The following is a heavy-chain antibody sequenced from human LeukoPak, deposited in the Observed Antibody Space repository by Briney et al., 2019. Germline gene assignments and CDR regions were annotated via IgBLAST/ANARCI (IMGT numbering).Heavy chain of an antibody. J-gene: IGHJ1*01. CDR1: GGSISSYY. CDR2: IHYSGST. Sequence: SETLSLTCTVSGGSISSYYWSWVRQPPGKGLEWMGYIHYSGSTNYNPSLQSRVTISVDTSRKQFSLKLRSVTAADTAVYFCARVYYYDSSGYLFFQYWGQGTLVTVSS. CDR3: ARVYYYDSSGYLFFQY. D-gene: IGHD3-22*01. V-gene: IGHV4-59*01.